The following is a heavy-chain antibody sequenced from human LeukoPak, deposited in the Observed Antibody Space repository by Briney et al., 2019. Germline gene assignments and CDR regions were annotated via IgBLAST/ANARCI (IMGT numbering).Heavy chain of an antibody. CDR1: GFTFSSFG. D-gene: IGHD2-2*02. V-gene: IGHV3-30*18. CDR2: ISYDGSNK. CDR3: AKELYTTTWYDF. Sequence: GGSLRLSCAASGFTFSSFGMHWVRQAPGKGLEWVAVISYDGSNKYYGNSVKGRFIISRDNSKNTLDLQMNSLRADDSAVYYCAKELYTTTWYDFWGQGTLVTVSS. J-gene: IGHJ5*01.